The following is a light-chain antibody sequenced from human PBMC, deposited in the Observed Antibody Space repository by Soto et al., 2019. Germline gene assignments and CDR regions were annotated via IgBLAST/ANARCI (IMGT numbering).Light chain of an antibody. V-gene: IGKV1-5*01. CDR2: DAS. CDR1: QSISSW. J-gene: IGKJ1*01. Sequence: DIPMTQSPSTQSASVGPRFTITCRASQSISSWLAWYQQKTGKAPKILIYDASSLESGVPSRFSGSGYGTEFNLTISSLQPDDFATYYCQQYNSYSWTFGQGTKVDIK. CDR3: QQYNSYSWT.